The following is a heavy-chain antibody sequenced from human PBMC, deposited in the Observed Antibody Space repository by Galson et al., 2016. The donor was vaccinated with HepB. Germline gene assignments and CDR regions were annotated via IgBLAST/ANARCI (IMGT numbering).Heavy chain of an antibody. CDR1: GFTFSSSA. J-gene: IGHJ5*02. Sequence: SLRLSCAASGFTFSSSAMSWVRQAPGKGLEWVSAISGSGDSTYYGDSVKGRLAISRDNSKNTVYLQMSGLRAEDTAVYYCAKEMKVVATVGFDPWGQGTLVTVPS. CDR3: AKEMKVVATVGFDP. D-gene: IGHD3-22*01. V-gene: IGHV3-23*01. CDR2: ISGSGDST.